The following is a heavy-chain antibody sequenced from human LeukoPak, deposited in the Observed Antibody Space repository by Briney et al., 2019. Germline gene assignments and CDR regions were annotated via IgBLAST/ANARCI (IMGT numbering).Heavy chain of an antibody. V-gene: IGHV3-33*01. J-gene: IGHJ6*03. CDR3: ARGLPYYYYYMDV. CDR2: IWYDGSNK. Sequence: PRGSLRLSCAASGFTFSSYGMHWVRQAPGKGLEWVAVIWYDGSNKYYADSVKGRFTISRDNSKNTLYLQMNSLRAEDTAVYYCARGLPYYYYYMDVWGKGTTVTVSS. CDR1: GFTFSSYG.